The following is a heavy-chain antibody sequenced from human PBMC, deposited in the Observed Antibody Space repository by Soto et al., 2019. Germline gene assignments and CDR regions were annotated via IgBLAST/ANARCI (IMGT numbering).Heavy chain of an antibody. J-gene: IGHJ4*02. CDR1: GFSFFNYG. V-gene: IGHV3-30*18. Sequence: QVHVVESGGGVVQPGTSLRLSCTASGFSFFNYGFAWIRQAPGKGLEWVAVVTYDSSEKYYADSVRGRVTISRDNSKNTVYLQMDSLQHNDSALYYCGKAGGSELRYFDWPEVGVWGQGTLVTVSS. D-gene: IGHD3-9*01. CDR3: GKAGGSELRYFDWPEVGV. CDR2: VTYDSSEK.